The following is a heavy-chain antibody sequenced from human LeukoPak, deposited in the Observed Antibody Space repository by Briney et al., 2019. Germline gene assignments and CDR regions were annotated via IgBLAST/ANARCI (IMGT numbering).Heavy chain of an antibody. Sequence: PSETLSLTCTVSGGSISSYYRSWIRQPPGKGLEWIGYIYYSGSTNYNPSLKSRVTISVDTSKHQFSLKLSSVTAADTAVYYCARVTVAGADAFDIWGQGTMVTVSS. V-gene: IGHV4-59*01. J-gene: IGHJ3*02. CDR1: GGSISSYY. CDR3: ARVTVAGADAFDI. CDR2: IYYSGST. D-gene: IGHD4-23*01.